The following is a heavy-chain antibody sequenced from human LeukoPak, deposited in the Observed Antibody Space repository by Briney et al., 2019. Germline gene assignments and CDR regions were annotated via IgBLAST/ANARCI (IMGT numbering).Heavy chain of an antibody. D-gene: IGHD3-9*01. Sequence: GGSLRLSCAASGFIFTNAWMSWVRQAPGKGLEWVGRIKSNPSGGTTDSAAPVKGRFTISRDDSKNTLYLQMNSLSIEDTAVYYSTTLSHDIHYWGQGTLVTVSS. CDR3: TTLSHDIHY. CDR1: GFIFTNAW. CDR2: IKSNPSGGTT. V-gene: IGHV3-15*05. J-gene: IGHJ4*02.